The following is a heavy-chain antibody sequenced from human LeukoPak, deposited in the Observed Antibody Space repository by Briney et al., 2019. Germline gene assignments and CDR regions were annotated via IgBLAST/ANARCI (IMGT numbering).Heavy chain of an antibody. Sequence: GGTLRLSCAASGFTFSSYSMNWVRQAPGKGLEWVSSISSSSSYIYYADSVKGRFTISRDNAKNSLYLQTNSLRAEDTAVYYCARGYYYDSSGYYYWGQGTLVTVSS. D-gene: IGHD3-22*01. V-gene: IGHV3-21*01. J-gene: IGHJ4*02. CDR3: ARGYYYDSSGYYY. CDR2: ISSSSSYI. CDR1: GFTFSSYS.